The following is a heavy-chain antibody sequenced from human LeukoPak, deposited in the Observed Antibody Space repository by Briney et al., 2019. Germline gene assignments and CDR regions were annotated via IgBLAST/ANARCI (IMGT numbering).Heavy chain of an antibody. Sequence: GGSLRLSCAASGFTFSSYSMNWVRQAPGEGLEWVSYITSSSNAIYYADSVKGRFTVSRDNAKNSLYLQMNSPRAEHTAVYYCARVWYSAFDYWGQGMLVTVSS. D-gene: IGHD2-21*01. CDR2: ITSSSNAI. CDR1: GFTFSSYS. V-gene: IGHV3-48*01. J-gene: IGHJ4*02. CDR3: ARVWYSAFDY.